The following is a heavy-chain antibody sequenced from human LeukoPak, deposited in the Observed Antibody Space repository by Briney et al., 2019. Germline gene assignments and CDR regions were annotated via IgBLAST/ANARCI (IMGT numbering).Heavy chain of an antibody. CDR1: GFTFDDYA. J-gene: IGHJ4*02. CDR3: AKDMEGSSQGY. D-gene: IGHD6-6*01. V-gene: IGHV3-9*01. CDR2: ISWNSGSI. Sequence: GGSLRLSCAASGFTFDDYAMLWLGQAPGKGLEWVSGISWNSGSIGYADSVKGRFTISRDNAKNSLYLQMNSLRAEDTALYYCAKDMEGSSQGYWGQGTLVTVSS.